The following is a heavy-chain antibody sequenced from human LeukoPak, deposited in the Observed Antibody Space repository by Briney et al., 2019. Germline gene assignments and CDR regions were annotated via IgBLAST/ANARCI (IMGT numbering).Heavy chain of an antibody. V-gene: IGHV1-69*04. D-gene: IGHD3-9*01. CDR3: ATPGYDILTGYLEPYFDY. J-gene: IGHJ4*02. Sequence: GASVKVSCKASGGTFSSYAISWVRQAPGQGLEWMGRIIPILGIANYAQKFQDRVTITADKSTSTAYMELSSLRSEDTAVYYCATPGYDILTGYLEPYFDYWGQGTLVTVSS. CDR2: IIPILGIA. CDR1: GGTFSSYA.